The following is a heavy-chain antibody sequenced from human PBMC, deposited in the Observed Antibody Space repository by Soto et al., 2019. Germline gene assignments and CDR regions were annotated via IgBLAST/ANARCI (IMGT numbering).Heavy chain of an antibody. CDR1: GYTFTSYG. CDR3: ARVGIVGATTTNYYYGMDV. Sequence: AAVKVSCKASGYTFTSYGISWVRQAPGQGLERMGWISAYNGNTNYAQKLQGRVTMTTDTSTSTAYMELRSLRSDDTAVYYCARVGIVGATTTNYYYGMDVWGQGTTVTVSS. CDR2: ISAYNGNT. J-gene: IGHJ6*02. V-gene: IGHV1-18*01. D-gene: IGHD1-26*01.